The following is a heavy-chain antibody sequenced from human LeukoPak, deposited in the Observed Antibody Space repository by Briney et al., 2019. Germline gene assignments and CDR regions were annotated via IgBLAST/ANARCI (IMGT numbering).Heavy chain of an antibody. D-gene: IGHD1-1*01. V-gene: IGHV3-23*01. Sequence: GGSLRLSCEASGFTFTTYSMTWVRQAPGKGLEWVSGIIPSGHTTYYADSVGGRFTISRDNSKNTLYLQMNSLRAEDTAVYYCARTTDWGNYFDYWGQGTLVTVSS. J-gene: IGHJ4*02. CDR3: ARTTDWGNYFDY. CDR2: IIPSGHTT. CDR1: GFTFTTYS.